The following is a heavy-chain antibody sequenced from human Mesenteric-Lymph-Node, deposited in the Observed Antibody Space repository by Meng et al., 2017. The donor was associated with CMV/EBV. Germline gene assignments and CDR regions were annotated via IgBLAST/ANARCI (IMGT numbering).Heavy chain of an antibody. V-gene: IGHV1-18*01. CDR1: GYTFISYG. CDR3: ARDLRVWGSYRLPDS. CDR2: INPYNGNT. Sequence: ASVPVSCKASGYTFISYGISWVRQAPGQGLEWMGWINPYNGNTDSAQKLQDRVTMTTDTSTSTAYMELRSLRSDDTAVYYCARDLRVWGSYRLPDSWGQGTLVTVSS. D-gene: IGHD3-16*02. J-gene: IGHJ5*01.